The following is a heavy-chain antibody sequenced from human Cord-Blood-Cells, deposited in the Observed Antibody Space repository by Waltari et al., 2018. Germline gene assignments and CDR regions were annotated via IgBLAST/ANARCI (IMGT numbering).Heavy chain of an antibody. Sequence: QLQLQESGPGLVKPSETLSLTCTVSGGSISSSSYYWGWIRQPPGKGREWIGSIYYSGSTYYNPSLKSRVTISVDTSKNQFSLKLSSVTAADTAVYYCARQGPSCYDYWGQGTLVTVSS. V-gene: IGHV4-39*01. D-gene: IGHD2-2*01. CDR2: IYYSGST. CDR1: GGSISSSSYY. CDR3: ARQGPSCYDY. J-gene: IGHJ4*02.